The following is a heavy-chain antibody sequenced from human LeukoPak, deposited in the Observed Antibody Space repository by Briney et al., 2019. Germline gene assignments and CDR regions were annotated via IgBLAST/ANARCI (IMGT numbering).Heavy chain of an antibody. CDR2: IFSSGST. CDR1: GGSLNSFSHY. J-gene: IGHJ5*02. D-gene: IGHD2-21*01. V-gene: IGHV4-39*06. Sequence: PSETLSLTCSVPGGSLNSFSHYWAWIRQPPGKGLEWIGCIFSSGSTYYNPSLLSRVTFSLDKSNNHFALKLTSLTAADTAVYYCARGLAHGGIANWFDPWGQGTLVTVSS. CDR3: ARGLAHGGIANWFDP.